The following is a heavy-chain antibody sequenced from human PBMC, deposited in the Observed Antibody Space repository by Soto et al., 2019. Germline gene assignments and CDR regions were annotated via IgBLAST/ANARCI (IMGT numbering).Heavy chain of an antibody. J-gene: IGHJ3*02. CDR3: ARAGDYDYVWGSYRIDDAFDI. Sequence: EVQLVESGGGLVKPGGSLRLSCEASGFTFSSYSMNWVRQAPGKGLEWVSSISSSSSYIYYADSVKGRFTISRDNAKNSLYLQMNSRRAEDTAVYYCARAGDYDYVWGSYRIDDAFDIWGQGTMVTVSS. D-gene: IGHD3-16*02. V-gene: IGHV3-21*01. CDR2: ISSSSSYI. CDR1: GFTFSSYS.